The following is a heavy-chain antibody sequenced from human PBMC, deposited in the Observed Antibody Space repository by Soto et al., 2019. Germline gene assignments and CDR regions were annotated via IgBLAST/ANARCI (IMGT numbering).Heavy chain of an antibody. D-gene: IGHD5-12*01. V-gene: IGHV3-74*01. CDR2: IKGDGTNT. J-gene: IGHJ4*02. CDR1: GITFSSYW. Sequence: EVQLVESGGGLVQFGGSLRLSCAASGITFSSYWMHWVRQVPGKGLVWVSRIKGDGTNTGYADSVKGRFTISRDNVKNTLYLQLNSLRAEDTAVYYCARGLSGYYGFDYGGQGTLVTVSS. CDR3: ARGLSGYYGFDY.